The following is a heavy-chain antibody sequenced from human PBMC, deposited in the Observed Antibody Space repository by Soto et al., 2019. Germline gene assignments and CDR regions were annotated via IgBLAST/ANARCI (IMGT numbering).Heavy chain of an antibody. CDR2: IIPSFGTA. J-gene: IGHJ4*02. V-gene: IGHV1-69*01. D-gene: IGHD3-22*01. Sequence: QVQLVQSGAEVRKPGSSVRVSCKASGGSFNRHTISWVRQAPGQGLEWLGGIIPSFGTANHAQKFQGRVTIIADESTSTVYMELSSLRADDTAIYYCAGGWGYDSTDYYYAYWGQGTLVIVSS. CDR3: AGGWGYDSTDYYYAY. CDR1: GGSFNRHT.